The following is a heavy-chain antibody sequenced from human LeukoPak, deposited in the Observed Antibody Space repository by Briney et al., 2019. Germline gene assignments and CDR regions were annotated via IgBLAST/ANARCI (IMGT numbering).Heavy chain of an antibody. V-gene: IGHV4-59*11. D-gene: IGHD1-26*01. J-gene: IGHJ4*02. CDR3: ARGGGYRSFDY. CDR2: IYYSGST. CDR1: GGSISSHY. Sequence: SETLSLTCTDSGGSISSHYWSWIRQPPGKGLEWIGHIYYSGSTNYNPSLKSRVSISVDTSKNQFSLKLNSVTTADTAVYFCARGGGYRSFDYWGQGTLATVFS.